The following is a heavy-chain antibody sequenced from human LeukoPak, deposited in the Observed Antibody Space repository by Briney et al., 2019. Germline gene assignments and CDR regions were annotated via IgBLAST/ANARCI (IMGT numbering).Heavy chain of an antibody. CDR2: ISSSSTYI. Sequence: GGSLRLSCAASGFTFSSSNMNWVRQAPGRGLEWVSSISSSSTYIFYADSVKGRFPISRDNAKNSLFLQMNSLRAEDTAVYYCAKYSGTYRDYWGQGTLVTVSS. V-gene: IGHV3-21*01. CDR1: GFTFSSSN. J-gene: IGHJ4*02. CDR3: AKYSGTYRDY. D-gene: IGHD1-26*01.